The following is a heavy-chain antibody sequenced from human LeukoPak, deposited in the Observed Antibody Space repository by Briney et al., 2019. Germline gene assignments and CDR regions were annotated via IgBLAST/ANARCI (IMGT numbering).Heavy chain of an antibody. CDR3: ARGVGRGHYYGMDV. CDR1: GGSFSGYY. J-gene: IGHJ6*02. V-gene: IGHV4-34*01. D-gene: IGHD3-10*01. Sequence: TSETLSLTRAVYGGSFSGYYWSWIRQPPGKGLEWIGEINHSGSTNYNPSLKSRVTISVDTSKNQFSLKLSSVTAADTAVYYCARGVGRGHYYGMDVWGQGTTVTVSS. CDR2: INHSGST.